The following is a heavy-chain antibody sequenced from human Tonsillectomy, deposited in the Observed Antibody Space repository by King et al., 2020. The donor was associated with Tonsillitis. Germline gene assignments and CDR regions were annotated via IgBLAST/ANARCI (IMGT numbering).Heavy chain of an antibody. CDR1: GGSISSSDNY. CDR3: ARSVSGSFDY. J-gene: IGHJ4*02. V-gene: IGHV4-39*01. D-gene: IGHD1-26*01. Sequence: VQLQESGPGVVKPSETLSLTCTVSGGSISSSDNYWAWIRQPPGQGLGWIGYMYYSGTIFYNPSLKSRSTIAGGTAENRFSLKFSSVTAADTAVYFFARSVSGSFDYWGQGALVTVSS. CDR2: MYYSGTI.